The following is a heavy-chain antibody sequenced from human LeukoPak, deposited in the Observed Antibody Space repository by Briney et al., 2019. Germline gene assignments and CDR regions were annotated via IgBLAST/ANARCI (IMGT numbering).Heavy chain of an antibody. CDR3: ARGYYHDSK. V-gene: IGHV4-4*02. J-gene: IGHJ4*02. CDR2: IHHSGST. D-gene: IGHD3-22*01. CDR1: GXSLTTDNG. Sequence: SETLSLTCTVSGXSLTTDNGWTWVRQPPGKGLEWIGEIHHSGSTNYNPSLKSRVTISIDKSKNQFSLKLTSVTAADTAVYYCARGYYHDSKWGQGILVTVSS.